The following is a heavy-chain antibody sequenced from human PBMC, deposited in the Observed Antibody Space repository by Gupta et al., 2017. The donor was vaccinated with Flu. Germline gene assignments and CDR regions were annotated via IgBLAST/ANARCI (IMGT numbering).Heavy chain of an antibody. D-gene: IGHD4-23*01. J-gene: IGHJ5*02. V-gene: IGHV3-23*01. CDR1: GFTFSSYA. CDR3: ANTQDQTVGNWFDP. Sequence: EVQLLESGGGLVQPGGSLRLSCAASGFTFSSYAMSWVRQAPGKGLEWVSAISGSGGRTYYADSVKGRFTISRDNSKNTLYLQMNSLRAEDTAVYYCANTQDQTVGNWFDPWGQGTLVTVSS. CDR2: ISGSGGRT.